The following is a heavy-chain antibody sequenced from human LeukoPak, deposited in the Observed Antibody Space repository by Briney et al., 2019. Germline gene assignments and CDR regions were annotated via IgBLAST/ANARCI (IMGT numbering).Heavy chain of an antibody. D-gene: IGHD1-26*01. CDR1: GFTFSSYD. Sequence: PGGSLRLSCAASGFTFSSYDMHWVRQATGKGLEWVSAISTTGDTYYPGSVKGRFTISRENAKSSLYLQMNSLRAGDTAVYYCARGRPGSYFDSWGQGTLVAVSS. V-gene: IGHV3-13*04. CDR3: ARGRPGSYFDS. CDR2: ISTTGDT. J-gene: IGHJ4*02.